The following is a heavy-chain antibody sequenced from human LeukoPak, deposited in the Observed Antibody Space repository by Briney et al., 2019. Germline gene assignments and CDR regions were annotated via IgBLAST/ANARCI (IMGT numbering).Heavy chain of an antibody. CDR1: GFTFSNYW. J-gene: IGHJ4*02. CDR3: ARDWGTDFWSGYMD. D-gene: IGHD3-3*01. Sequence: GGSLRLSRVASGFTFSNYWMSWVRQAPGKGLEWVANIKQDGSEKYYVDSVKGRFTISRDNAKNSLDLQMNSLRVEDTAVYYCARDWGTDFWSGYMDWGQGTLVTVSS. V-gene: IGHV3-7*01. CDR2: IKQDGSEK.